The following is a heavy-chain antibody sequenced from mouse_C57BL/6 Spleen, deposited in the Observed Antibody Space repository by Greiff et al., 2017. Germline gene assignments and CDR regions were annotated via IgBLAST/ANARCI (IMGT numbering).Heavy chain of an antibody. J-gene: IGHJ1*03. D-gene: IGHD1-2*01. CDR1: GYTFTSYW. CDR3: AREENTTADYWYFDV. V-gene: IGHV1-55*01. Sequence: VQLQQPGAELVKPGASVKMSCKASGYTFTSYWITWVKQRPGQGLEWIGDIYPGSGSTNYNEKFKSQATLTVDTSSSTAYMQLSSLTSEDSAVYYCAREENTTADYWYFDVWGTGTTVTVSS. CDR2: IYPGSGST.